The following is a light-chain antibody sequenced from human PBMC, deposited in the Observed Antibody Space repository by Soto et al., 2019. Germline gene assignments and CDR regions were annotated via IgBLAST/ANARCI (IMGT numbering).Light chain of an antibody. CDR1: SSTIGAGYD. CDR2: ANN. Sequence: QSVLTQPPSVSGTPGQTVTISCIGSSSTIGAGYDVHWYQQLPGTAPKLLVFANNNRPAGVPDRFSGSKSGTSASLAITGLQAEDEATYYCQSYHTSLTGVFGTGTKLTVL. CDR3: QSYHTSLTGV. V-gene: IGLV1-40*01. J-gene: IGLJ1*01.